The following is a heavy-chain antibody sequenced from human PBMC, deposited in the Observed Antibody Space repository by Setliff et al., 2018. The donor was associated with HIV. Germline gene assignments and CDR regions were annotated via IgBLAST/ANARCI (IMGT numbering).Heavy chain of an antibody. Sequence: VASVKVSCKASGGTFSSYAISWVRQAPGQGLEWMGGIIPIFGTANYAQKFQGRVTITTDESTSTAYMELSSLRSEDTAVYYCATYYYGSGSGVQGISSIDYWGQGTLVTVSS. J-gene: IGHJ4*02. CDR3: ATYYYGSGSGVQGISSIDY. D-gene: IGHD3-10*01. CDR1: GGTFSSYA. CDR2: IIPIFGTA. V-gene: IGHV1-69*05.